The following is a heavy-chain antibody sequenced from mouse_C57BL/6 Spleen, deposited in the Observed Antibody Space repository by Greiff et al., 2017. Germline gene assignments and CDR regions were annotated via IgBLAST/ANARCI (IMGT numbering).Heavy chain of an antibody. CDR1: GFTFTDYY. Sequence: EVKLMESGGGLVQPGGSLSLSCAASGFTFTDYYMSWVRQPPGKALEWLGFIRNKANGHTSEYSASVKGRFTISRDNSQSNLYLQMNALRAEDSATYYCARSPAYCSDYGWFAYWGQGTLVTVSA. J-gene: IGHJ3*01. D-gene: IGHD2-5*01. CDR3: ARSPAYCSDYGWFAY. CDR2: IRNKANGHTS. V-gene: IGHV7-3*01.